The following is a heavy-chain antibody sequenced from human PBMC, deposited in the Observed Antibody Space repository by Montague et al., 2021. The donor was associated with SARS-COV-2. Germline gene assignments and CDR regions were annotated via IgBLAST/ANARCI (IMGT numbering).Heavy chain of an antibody. V-gene: IGHV3-23*01. CDR2: ISGSGGST. CDR3: AKTLMTTVTTWAFDI. J-gene: IGHJ3*02. D-gene: IGHD4-17*01. CDR1: GFTFSSYA. Sequence: SLRLCCAASGFTFSSYAMNWVRQAPGKGLEWVSAISGSGGSTYYADSAKGRFTISRDNSKNTLYLQMNSLRAEDTAVYYCAKTLMTTVTTWAFDIWGQGTMVTVSS.